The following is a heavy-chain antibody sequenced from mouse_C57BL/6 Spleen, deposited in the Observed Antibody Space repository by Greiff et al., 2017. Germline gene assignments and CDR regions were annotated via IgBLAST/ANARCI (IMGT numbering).Heavy chain of an antibody. CDR2: INPNYGTT. Sequence: VQLQQSGPELVKPGASVKISCKASGYSFTDYNMNWVKQSNGKSLEWIGVINPNYGTTSYNQKFKGKATLTVDQSSSTDYMQLNSLTSEDSAVYYCAEGEKLEGYYAMDYWGQGTSVTVSS. CDR1: GYSFTDYN. V-gene: IGHV1-39*01. J-gene: IGHJ4*01. CDR3: AEGEKLEGYYAMDY. D-gene: IGHD4-1*01.